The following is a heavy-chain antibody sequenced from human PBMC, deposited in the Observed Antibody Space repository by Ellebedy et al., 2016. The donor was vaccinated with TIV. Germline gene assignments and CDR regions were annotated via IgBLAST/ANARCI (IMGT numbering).Heavy chain of an antibody. CDR1: GGSISSSSYY. Sequence: MPSETLSLTCTVSGGSISSSSYYWGWIRQPPGKGLEWIGSIYYSGSTYYNPSLKSRVTISVDTPKNQFSLKLNSVTAADTAVYYCARGAPFPYYFDSWGQGLLVTVSS. J-gene: IGHJ4*02. V-gene: IGHV4-39*07. CDR2: IYYSGST. CDR3: ARGAPFPYYFDS.